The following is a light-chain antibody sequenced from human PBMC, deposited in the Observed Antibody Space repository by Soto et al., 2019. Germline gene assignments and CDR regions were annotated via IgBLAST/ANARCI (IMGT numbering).Light chain of an antibody. V-gene: IGKV3-15*01. CDR2: DAS. J-gene: IGKJ4*01. CDR3: QQYNNWPPPT. Sequence: EIVMTQSPATLSVSPGERATLSCRASQSVSSNLAWYQQKPGQAPRLLIYDASTRATGIPARFSGSGSGTEFTLTISSLQSGDFAVYFCQQYNNWPPPTFGGGTKVEIK. CDR1: QSVSSN.